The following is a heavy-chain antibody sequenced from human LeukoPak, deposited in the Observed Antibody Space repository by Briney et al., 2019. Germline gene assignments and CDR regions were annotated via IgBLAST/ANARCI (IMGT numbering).Heavy chain of an antibody. CDR2: INNDGSST. CDR3: ARAEVAGFDAFDI. CDR1: GFTFSSYW. Sequence: PGGSLRLSCAASGFTFSSYWMHWVRQAPGKGLVWVSRINNDGSSTTYADSVKGRFTISRDNAKNTLYLQMNSLRVEDTAVYYCARAEVAGFDAFDIWGLGTMVTVSS. J-gene: IGHJ3*02. V-gene: IGHV3-74*01. D-gene: IGHD6-19*01.